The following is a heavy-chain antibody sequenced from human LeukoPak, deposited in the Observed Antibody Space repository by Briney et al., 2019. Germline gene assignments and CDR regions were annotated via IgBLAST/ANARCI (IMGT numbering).Heavy chain of an antibody. V-gene: IGHV3-11*06. Sequence: GGSLRLSCAASGFTFSDYYMSWIRQAPGRGLEWVSYISSSSSYTNYADSVRGRFTISRDNAKDSLYLQMNSLRAEDTAVYYCARDWTYYYDSSGYYRAFDIWGQGTMVTVSS. CDR2: ISSSSSYT. CDR3: ARDWTYYYDSSGYYRAFDI. D-gene: IGHD3-22*01. CDR1: GFTFSDYY. J-gene: IGHJ3*02.